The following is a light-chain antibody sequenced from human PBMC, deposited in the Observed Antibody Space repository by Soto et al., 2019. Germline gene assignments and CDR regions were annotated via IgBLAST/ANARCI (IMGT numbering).Light chain of an antibody. Sequence: EIVLTQSPGTLSLSPGERATLSCRASQSVGSSYLAWDQQKPGQAPRLLIYGASSRATGIPDRFSGSVSGTDFTLTIRGVEPEDFAVYYCQQYGSSPTSTFGQGTKVEI. CDR2: GAS. CDR1: QSVGSSY. J-gene: IGKJ1*01. V-gene: IGKV3-20*01. CDR3: QQYGSSPTST.